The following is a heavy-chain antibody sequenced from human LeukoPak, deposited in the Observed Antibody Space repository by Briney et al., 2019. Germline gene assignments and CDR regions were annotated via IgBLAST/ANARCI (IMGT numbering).Heavy chain of an antibody. D-gene: IGHD5-18*01. CDR3: ARTRGYAFDY. Sequence: SETLSPTCAVYGGSFRGYYWSWIRQPPGKGLEWIGEINHSGSTNYNPSLKSRVIISVDTSKKQFSLKLSSVTAADTAVYYCARTRGYAFDYWGQGTLVTVSS. J-gene: IGHJ4*02. CDR2: INHSGST. CDR1: GGSFRGYY. V-gene: IGHV4-34*01.